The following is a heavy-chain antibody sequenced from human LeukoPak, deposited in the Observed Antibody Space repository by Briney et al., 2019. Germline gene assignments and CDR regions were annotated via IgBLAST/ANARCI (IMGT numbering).Heavy chain of an antibody. J-gene: IGHJ5*02. CDR3: ARDRPSWANWFDP. V-gene: IGHV1-18*01. CDR2: ISGYQGST. CDR1: GYTFTNYG. Sequence: ASVKVSCKASGYTFTNYGITWVRQAPGQGLEWMGWISGYQGSTKYAQNFQGRVTMTIDTSTSTAYMELRSLRSDDTAVYYCARDRPSWANWFDPWGQGTLVTVSS. D-gene: IGHD2-2*01.